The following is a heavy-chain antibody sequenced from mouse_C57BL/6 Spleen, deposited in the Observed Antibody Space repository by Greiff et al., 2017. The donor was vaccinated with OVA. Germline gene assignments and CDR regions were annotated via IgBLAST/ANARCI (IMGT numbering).Heavy chain of an antibody. CDR3: TRERDGYWYFDV. CDR2: ISSGGDYI. D-gene: IGHD2-3*01. CDR1: GFTFSSYA. V-gene: IGHV5-9-1*02. J-gene: IGHJ1*03. Sequence: EVKLQESGEGLVKPGGSLKLSCAASGFTFSSYAMSWVRQTPEKRLEWVAYISSGGDYIYYADTVKGRFTISRDNARNTLYLQMSSLKSEDTAMYYCTRERDGYWYFDVWGTGTTVTVSS.